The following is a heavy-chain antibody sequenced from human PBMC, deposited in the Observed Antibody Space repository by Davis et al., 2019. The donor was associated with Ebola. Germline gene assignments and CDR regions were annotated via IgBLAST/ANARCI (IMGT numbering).Heavy chain of an antibody. CDR3: AREPLTGIELDY. J-gene: IGHJ4*02. D-gene: IGHD7-27*01. Sequence: PGGSLRLSCAASGFTFSDYYMSWIRQAPGKGLEWVAVIWYDGSNKYYADSVKGRFTISRDNSKNTLYLQMNSLRAEDTAVYYCAREPLTGIELDYWGQGTLVTVSS. CDR2: IWYDGSNK. V-gene: IGHV3-33*08. CDR1: GFTFSDYY.